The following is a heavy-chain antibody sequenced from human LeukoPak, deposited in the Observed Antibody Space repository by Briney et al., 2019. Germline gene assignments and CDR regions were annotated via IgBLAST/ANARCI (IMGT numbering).Heavy chain of an antibody. CDR2: INHSGGA. CDR3: ARGREYQMLLRRSGYYMDV. D-gene: IGHD2-2*01. Sequence: SETLSLTCAFYGGSFSGYYWSWIRQPPGKGLEWIGEINHSGGANHNPSLKSRATIALDPSKSQFSLKLRSVTAADTAVYYCARGREYQMLLRRSGYYMDVWGTGTAVTVSS. J-gene: IGHJ6*03. V-gene: IGHV4-34*04. CDR1: GGSFSGYY.